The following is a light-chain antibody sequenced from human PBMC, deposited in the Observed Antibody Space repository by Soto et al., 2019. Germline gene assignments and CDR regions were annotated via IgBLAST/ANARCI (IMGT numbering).Light chain of an antibody. Sequence: QSVLAQPASVSGSPGQSMTISCTGTSSDIGGYDYVSWYQQRPGKAPKLMIYEVRYRPSGVSNRFSGSRSGNTASLTISGLQAEDEAVYYCCSYTRTSNHYFFGSGTKVTVL. J-gene: IGLJ1*01. V-gene: IGLV2-14*01. CDR2: EVR. CDR1: SSDIGGYDY. CDR3: CSYTRTSNHYF.